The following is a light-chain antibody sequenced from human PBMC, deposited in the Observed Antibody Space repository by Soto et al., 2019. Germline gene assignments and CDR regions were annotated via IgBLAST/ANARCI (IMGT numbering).Light chain of an antibody. V-gene: IGKV3-20*01. CDR2: GVS. J-gene: IGKJ4*01. Sequence: EIVLTQSPGTLSLSPGERATLSCRASQAVRSEYFAWYQQKPGQPPRLLIFGVSTRATDIPDRFSGGGSGTDFTLTISRLEPEDFALYYCHQYGNSPLTFGGGTKVDIK. CDR3: HQYGNSPLT. CDR1: QAVRSEY.